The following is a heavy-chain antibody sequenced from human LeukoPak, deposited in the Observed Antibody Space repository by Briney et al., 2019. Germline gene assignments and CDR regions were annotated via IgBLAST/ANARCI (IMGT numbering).Heavy chain of an antibody. CDR2: IWYDGTNK. CDR3: ASGVYYYDSSGYYPSWEY. Sequence: QSGGSLRLSCAASGFTFSSYGMHWVRQAPGKGLEWVAVIWYDGTNKHYADSVKGRFTISRDNSKNTLYLQMNSLRAEDTAVCYCASGVYYYDSSGYYPSWEYWGQGTLVTVSS. V-gene: IGHV3-33*01. D-gene: IGHD3-22*01. J-gene: IGHJ4*02. CDR1: GFTFSSYG.